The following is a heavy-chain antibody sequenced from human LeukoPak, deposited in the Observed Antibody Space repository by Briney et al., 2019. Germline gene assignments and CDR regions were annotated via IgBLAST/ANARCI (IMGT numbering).Heavy chain of an antibody. D-gene: IGHD6-13*01. V-gene: IGHV3-30*19. Sequence: QPGGSLRLSCAASGFTFSSYDIHWVRQAPGKGLEWVALISYEGSNTYYADSVRGRFTISRDSSKNTLFLQMNSLRNEDTAVYYCARDRGVAAAGSWFDPWGQGTLVTVSS. J-gene: IGHJ5*02. CDR1: GFTFSSYD. CDR3: ARDRGVAAAGSWFDP. CDR2: ISYEGSNT.